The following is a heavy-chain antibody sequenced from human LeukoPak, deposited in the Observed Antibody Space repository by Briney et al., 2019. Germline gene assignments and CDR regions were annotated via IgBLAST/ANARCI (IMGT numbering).Heavy chain of an antibody. CDR3: AKVPYSDYGSGRPPFMDV. CDR2: ISDSGGDT. Sequence: GGSLRLSCAASGFSFSNYAMSWVRQAPGEGLEWVSTISDSGGDTYYADSAKGRFTISRDNSKNTLYLQMTSLRAEDTAIYYCAKVPYSDYGSGRPPFMDVWGQGTTVAVSS. D-gene: IGHD3-10*01. J-gene: IGHJ6*02. CDR1: GFSFSNYA. V-gene: IGHV3-23*01.